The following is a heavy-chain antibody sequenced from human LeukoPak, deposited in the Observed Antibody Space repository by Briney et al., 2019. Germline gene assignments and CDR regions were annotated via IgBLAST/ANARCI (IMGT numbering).Heavy chain of an antibody. V-gene: IGHV3-33*01. D-gene: IGHD4-17*01. Sequence: GGSLRLSCAASGFTFSSYGMHWVRQAPGKGLEWVAVIWYDDSNKYYADSVKGRFTISRDNSKNTLYLQMNSLRAEDTAVYYCARRVIDYGFDYWGQGTLVTVSS. J-gene: IGHJ4*02. CDR1: GFTFSSYG. CDR2: IWYDDSNK. CDR3: ARRVIDYGFDY.